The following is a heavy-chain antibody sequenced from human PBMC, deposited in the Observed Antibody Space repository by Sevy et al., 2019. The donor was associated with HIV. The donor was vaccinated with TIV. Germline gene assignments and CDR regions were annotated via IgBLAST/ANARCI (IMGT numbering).Heavy chain of an antibody. CDR1: GFTFSSYA. J-gene: IGHJ6*03. Sequence: GGSLRLSCAASGFTFSSYAMSWVRQAPGKGLEWVSAISGSGGSTYYADSVKGRFTISRDNSKNTLYLQMNSQRAEDTAVYYCAKGSNRVAGPLIYYYYYYMDVWGKGTTVTVSS. V-gene: IGHV3-23*01. D-gene: IGHD6-19*01. CDR3: AKGSNRVAGPLIYYYYYYMDV. CDR2: ISGSGGST.